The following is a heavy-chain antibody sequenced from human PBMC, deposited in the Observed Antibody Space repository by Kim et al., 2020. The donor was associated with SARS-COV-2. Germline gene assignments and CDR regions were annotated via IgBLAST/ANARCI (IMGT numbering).Heavy chain of an antibody. J-gene: IGHJ4*02. CDR1: GFTFSSYG. CDR3: AKGSVAATLGRYSSGWYGYSVDY. V-gene: IGHV3-30*18. D-gene: IGHD6-19*01. CDR2: ISYDGSNK. Sequence: GGSLRLSCAASGFTFSSYGMHWVRQAPGKGLEWVAVISYDGSNKYYADSVKGRFTISRDNSKNTLYLQMNSLRAEDTAVYYCAKGSVAATLGRYSSGWYGYSVDYWGQGTLVPVSS.